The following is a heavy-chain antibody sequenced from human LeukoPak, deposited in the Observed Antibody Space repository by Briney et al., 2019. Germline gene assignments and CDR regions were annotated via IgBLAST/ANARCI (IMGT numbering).Heavy chain of an antibody. V-gene: IGHV1-3*03. CDR3: AREGLDIVATGYYYYMDV. CDR2: INAGNGNT. J-gene: IGHJ6*03. Sequence: GASVKVSCKASGYTFTSYAMHWVRQAPGQRLEWMGWINAGNGNTKYSQEFQGRVTITRDTSAGTAYMELSSLRSEDMAVYYCAREGLDIVATGYYYYMDVWGKGTTVTVSS. CDR1: GYTFTSYA. D-gene: IGHD5-12*01.